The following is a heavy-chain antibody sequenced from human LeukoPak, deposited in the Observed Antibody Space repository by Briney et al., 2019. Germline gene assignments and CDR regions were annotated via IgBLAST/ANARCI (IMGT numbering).Heavy chain of an antibody. J-gene: IGHJ4*02. CDR3: ARAELYTAMVPNFDY. CDR1: GFIFSTYA. V-gene: IGHV3-30*04. CDR2: ISYDGGNK. Sequence: GGSLRLSCAASGFIFSTYAMHWVRQAPGKGLEWVTVISYDGGNKYYADSVKGRFTISRDNSKNTLYLQMKSLRAENTAVYYCARAELYTAMVPNFDYWGQGTLVTVSS. D-gene: IGHD5-18*01.